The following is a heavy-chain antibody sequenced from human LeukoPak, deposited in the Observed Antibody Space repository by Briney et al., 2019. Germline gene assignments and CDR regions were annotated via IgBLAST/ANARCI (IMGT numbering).Heavy chain of an antibody. D-gene: IGHD3-22*01. CDR2: ISGSGGST. J-gene: IGHJ4*02. Sequence: GGSLRLSCAASGFTFSSYGMSWVRQAPGKGLEWVSAISGSGGSTYYADSVKGRFTISRDNSKNTLYLQMNSLRAEDTAVYYCAKDRYYYDSSIGLYYFDYWGQGTLVTASS. CDR3: AKDRYYYDSSIGLYYFDY. CDR1: GFTFSSYG. V-gene: IGHV3-23*01.